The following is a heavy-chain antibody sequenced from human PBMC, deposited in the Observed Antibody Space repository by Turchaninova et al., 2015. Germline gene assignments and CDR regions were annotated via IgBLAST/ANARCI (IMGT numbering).Heavy chain of an antibody. J-gene: IGHJ5*02. CDR1: GDSVPSNSAA. CDR2: TYDRSKWYN. Sequence: QVQLQQSGPGLVKPSQPLSVTRDISGDSVPSNSAAWTWLRQSPSRGLEWLGRTYDRSKWYNDYAASVKSRIIINSDTSKNQFSLQLNSVTPEDTAVYYCARGNSWPLNHWGQGTLVTVSS. CDR3: ARGNSWPLNH. V-gene: IGHV6-1*01. D-gene: IGHD4-11*01.